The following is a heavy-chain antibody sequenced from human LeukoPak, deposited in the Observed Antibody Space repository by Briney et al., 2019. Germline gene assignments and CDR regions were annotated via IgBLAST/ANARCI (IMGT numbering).Heavy chain of an antibody. V-gene: IGHV3-49*04. CDR1: GFTFGDYA. CDR3: ASPDFDY. CDR2: IRSKTYGGTT. J-gene: IGHJ4*01. Sequence: GGSLRLSCTTSGFTFGDYAMSWVRQAPGQGLEWVGFIRSKTYGGTTEYAASVKGRFIISRDDSKSTAYLQRNSLKTGDTAVYYCASPDFDYWGQGTLVTVSS.